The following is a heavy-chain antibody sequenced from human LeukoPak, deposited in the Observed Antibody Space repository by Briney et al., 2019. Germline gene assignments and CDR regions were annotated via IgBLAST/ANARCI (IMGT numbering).Heavy chain of an antibody. J-gene: IGHJ6*02. CDR1: GYTLTELS. D-gene: IGHD3-10*01. CDR2: FDPEDGET. Sequence: ASVNVSCKVSGYTLTELSMHWVRQAPGKGLEWMGGFDPEDGETIYAQKFQGRVTMTEDTSTDTAYMELSSLRSEDTAVYYCATGYPITMVRGRPPAENYYYYGMDVWGQGTTVTVSS. V-gene: IGHV1-24*01. CDR3: ATGYPITMVRGRPPAENYYYYGMDV.